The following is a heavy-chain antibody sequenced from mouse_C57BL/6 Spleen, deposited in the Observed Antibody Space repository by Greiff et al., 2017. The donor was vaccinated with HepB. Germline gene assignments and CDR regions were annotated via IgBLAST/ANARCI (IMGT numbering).Heavy chain of an antibody. J-gene: IGHJ2*01. V-gene: IGHV1-5*01. CDR1: GYTFTSYW. CDR2: IYPGNSDT. D-gene: IGHD1-1*01. CDR3: TRTPHYYGSPFDY. Sequence: EVQLQQSGPVLARPGASVKMSCKTSGYTFTSYWMHWVKQRPGQGLEWIGAIYPGNSDTSYNQKFKGKAKLTAVTSASTAYMELSSLTNEDSAVYYCTRTPHYYGSPFDYWGQGTTLTVSS.